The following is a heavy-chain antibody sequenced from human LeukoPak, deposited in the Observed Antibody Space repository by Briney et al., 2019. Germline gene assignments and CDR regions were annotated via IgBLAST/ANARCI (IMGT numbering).Heavy chain of an antibody. D-gene: IGHD2-2*01. V-gene: IGHV4-59*01. Sequence: KPSETLSLTCTVSGGSISSYYWSWIRQPPGKGLEWMGYIYYSGSTNYNPSLKSRVTISVDTSKNQFSLKLSSVTAADTAVYYCARTPGGSTSSDYYYYYMDVWGKGTTVTVSS. CDR2: IYYSGST. CDR1: GGSISSYY. CDR3: ARTPGGSTSSDYYYYYMDV. J-gene: IGHJ6*03.